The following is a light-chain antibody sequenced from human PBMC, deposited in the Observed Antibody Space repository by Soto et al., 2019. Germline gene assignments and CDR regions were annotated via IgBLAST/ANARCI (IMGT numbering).Light chain of an antibody. V-gene: IGLV2-14*01. J-gene: IGLJ1*01. Sequence: QSVLTQPASVSGSPGQSITISCTGTSSDIGAYNSVSWYQQHPGKAPKLMIYEVSNRPSGVSNRFSASKSGNTASLTISGLQAEDEADYYCSSRTTSNPYEFGTGTKLTVL. CDR1: SSDIGAYNS. CDR2: EVS. CDR3: SSRTTSNPYE.